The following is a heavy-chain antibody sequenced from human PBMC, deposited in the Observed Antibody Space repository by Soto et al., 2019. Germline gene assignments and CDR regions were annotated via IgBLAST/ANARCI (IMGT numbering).Heavy chain of an antibody. J-gene: IGHJ4*02. CDR2: IYWDDDK. CDR3: AHRDCGGGSCPFDY. V-gene: IGHV2-5*02. Sequence: QITLKESGPTLVKPTQPLTLTCTFSGFSLSSSGVGVGWIRQPPGKALEWLALIYWDDDKRYSPSLKTRLTVTNDTSKNPVVFTMTDMDPVDTATYFWAHRDCGGGSCPFDYWGQGTLVTVSS. CDR1: GFSLSSSGVG. D-gene: IGHD2-15*01.